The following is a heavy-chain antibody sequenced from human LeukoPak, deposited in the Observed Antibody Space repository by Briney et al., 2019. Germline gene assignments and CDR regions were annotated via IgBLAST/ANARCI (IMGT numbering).Heavy chain of an antibody. V-gene: IGHV3-9*01. D-gene: IGHD2-21*01. CDR2: ISWNSGSI. Sequence: GRSLRLSCAASGFTFDDYAMPWVRQAPGKGLEWVSGISWNSGSIGYADSVKGRFTISRDNAKNSLYLQMNSLRAEDTALYYCAKPSEGLLDAFDIWGQGTMVTVSS. CDR3: AKPSEGLLDAFDI. J-gene: IGHJ3*02. CDR1: GFTFDDYA.